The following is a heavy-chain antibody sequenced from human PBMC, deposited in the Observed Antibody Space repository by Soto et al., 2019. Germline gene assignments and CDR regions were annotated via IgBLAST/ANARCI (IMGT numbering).Heavy chain of an antibody. CDR1: GGSISSGGYY. CDR2: IYYSGST. Sequence: SETLSLTCTVSGGSISSGGYYWSWIRQHPGKGLEWIGYIYYSGSTYYNPSLKSRVTISVDTSKNQFSLKLSSVTAADTAVYYCAAPKVPYYFDYWGQGTLVTVSS. V-gene: IGHV4-31*03. J-gene: IGHJ4*02. CDR3: AAPKVPYYFDY.